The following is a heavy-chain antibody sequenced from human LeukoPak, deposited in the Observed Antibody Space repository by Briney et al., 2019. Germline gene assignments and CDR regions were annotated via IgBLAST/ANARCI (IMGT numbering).Heavy chain of an antibody. D-gene: IGHD3-10*01. CDR2: LSGSGGIT. CDR3: ARAPTLYGSGPVLDY. CDR1: GFTFINYA. J-gene: IGHJ4*02. V-gene: IGHV3-23*01. Sequence: GGSLRLSCAASGFTFINYALSWVRQAPGKGLEWVSVLSGSGGITHYAESVKGRFTISRDNAKNTLYLQMNSLRAEDTAVYYCARAPTLYGSGPVLDYWGQGTLVTVSS.